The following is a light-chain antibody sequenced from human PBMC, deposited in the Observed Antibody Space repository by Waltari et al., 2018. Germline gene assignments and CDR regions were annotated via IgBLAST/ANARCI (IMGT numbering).Light chain of an antibody. Sequence: QSVLTQPPSASGTPGQRVTIPCSGSSSNLGDNPLNWYQQVPGKVPKLVIYRSDQRPSGVPDRFSGSKSGTSASLAINGLQSEDEADYYCAAWDDSMHGHWVFGGGTKVTVL. V-gene: IGLV1-44*01. J-gene: IGLJ3*02. CDR3: AAWDDSMHGHWV. CDR2: RSD. CDR1: SSNLGDNP.